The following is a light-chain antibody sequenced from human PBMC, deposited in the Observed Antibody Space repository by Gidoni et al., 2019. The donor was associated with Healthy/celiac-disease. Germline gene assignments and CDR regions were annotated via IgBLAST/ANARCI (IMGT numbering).Light chain of an antibody. CDR1: QSVSSN. CDR3: QQYNNWPPAT. Sequence: EIVMTQSPATLSVSPGERATLSCRASQSVSSNLAWYQQKPGQATRLLIYGASTRATGIPARFSGSGSGTEFTLTISSLQSEDFAVYYCQQYNNWPPATFXXXTKVEIK. CDR2: GAS. V-gene: IGKV3-15*01. J-gene: IGKJ1*01.